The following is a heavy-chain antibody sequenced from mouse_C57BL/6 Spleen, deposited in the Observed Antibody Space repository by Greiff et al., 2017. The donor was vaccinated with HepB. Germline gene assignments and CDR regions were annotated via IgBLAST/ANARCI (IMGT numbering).Heavy chain of an antibody. Sequence: EVMLVESGEGLVKPGGSLKLSCAASGFTFSSYAMSWVRQTPEKRLEWVAYISSGGDYIYYADTVKGRFTISRYNARNTLYLQMSSLKSEDTAMYYCTRPNNPYAMDYWGQGTSVTVSS. CDR2: ISSGGDYI. V-gene: IGHV5-9-1*02. CDR1: GFTFSSYA. D-gene: IGHD6-1*01. CDR3: TRPNNPYAMDY. J-gene: IGHJ4*01.